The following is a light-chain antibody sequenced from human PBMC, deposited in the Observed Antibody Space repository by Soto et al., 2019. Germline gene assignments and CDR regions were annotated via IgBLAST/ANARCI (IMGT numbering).Light chain of an antibody. J-gene: IGLJ2*01. V-gene: IGLV2-14*01. CDR2: EVS. Sequence: QSVLTQPASVSGSPGQSITMSCTGTSRDVGGYVSWYQQHPGKAPKLMIYEVSNRPSGVSNRFSGSKSGNTASLTISGLQAEDEADYYCRSYTSSNTVVFGGGTKATVL. CDR3: RSYTSSNTVV. CDR1: SRDVGGY.